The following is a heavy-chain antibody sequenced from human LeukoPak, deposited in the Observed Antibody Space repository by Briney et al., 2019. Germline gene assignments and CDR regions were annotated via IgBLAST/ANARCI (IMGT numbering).Heavy chain of an antibody. CDR3: AKGIAAAGDYMDV. Sequence: GGSLRLSCVASGFTFDDYAMHWVRQAPGKGLEWVSLISWDGGSTYYADSVKGRFTISRDNSKNSLYLQMNSLRAEDTALYYCAKGIAAAGDYMDVWGKGTTVTVSS. CDR1: GFTFDDYA. CDR2: ISWDGGST. D-gene: IGHD6-13*01. J-gene: IGHJ6*03. V-gene: IGHV3-43D*04.